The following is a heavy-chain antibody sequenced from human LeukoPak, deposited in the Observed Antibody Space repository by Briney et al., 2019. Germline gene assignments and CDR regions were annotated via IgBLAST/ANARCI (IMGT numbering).Heavy chain of an antibody. Sequence: GASVKVSCKASGYTFTGYYIHWVRQAPGQGLEWVGWINPNSGGAKYAQKFQDRVTMTRDTSISTAYMGLSRLRSDDTAVYCCAKGRVVAGSKSLTYHWLDPWGQGTLVTVSS. CDR2: INPNSGGA. CDR1: GYTFTGYY. CDR3: AKGRVVAGSKSLTYHWLDP. J-gene: IGHJ5*02. D-gene: IGHD6-19*01. V-gene: IGHV1-2*02.